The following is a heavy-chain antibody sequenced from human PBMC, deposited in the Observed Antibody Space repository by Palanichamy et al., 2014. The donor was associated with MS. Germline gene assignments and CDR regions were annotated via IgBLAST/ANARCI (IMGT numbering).Heavy chain of an antibody. Sequence: QLHLQESGPGLVKPSETLSLTCTVSGGSIISSGYYWDWIRQPPGKGLEWIGSVYYSGSTYYNPSLKSRVTISVDTSSNQFSLRLSSVTAADTAVYHCARRATAGLVIALNWLDPWGQGTLVTVSS. D-gene: IGHD2/OR15-2a*01. V-gene: IGHV4-39*01. CDR1: GGSIISSGYY. CDR2: VYYSGST. J-gene: IGHJ5*02. CDR3: ARRATAGLVIALNWLDP.